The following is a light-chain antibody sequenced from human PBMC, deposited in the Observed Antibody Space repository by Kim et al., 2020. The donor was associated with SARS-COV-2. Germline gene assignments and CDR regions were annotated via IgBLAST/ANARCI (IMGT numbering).Light chain of an antibody. J-gene: IGLJ3*02. Sequence: QTATLTWTGKPVNVANQGAAWQQQHRGHPPKLLSYRNNNRPSGISEKFSASRSGNTASLTITGLQPEDEADYDCAAWDNRLSVWVFGGGTKLTVL. CDR2: RNN. CDR3: AAWDNRLSVWV. V-gene: IGLV10-54*04. CDR1: PVNVANQG.